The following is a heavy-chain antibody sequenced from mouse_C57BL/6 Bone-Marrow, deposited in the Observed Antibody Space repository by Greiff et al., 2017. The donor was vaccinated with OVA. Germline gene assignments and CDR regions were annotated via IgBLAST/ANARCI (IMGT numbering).Heavy chain of an antibody. J-gene: IGHJ3*01. D-gene: IGHD2-4*01. Sequence: QVQLKQSGPGLVAPSQSLSITCTVSGFSLTSYGVDWVRQSPGKGLEWLGVIWGVGSTNYNSALKSRLSISKDNSTSQVFLKMNSLQTDDTAMYYCSSGDYDYDGGFAYWGQGTLVTVSA. V-gene: IGHV2-6*01. CDR3: SSGDYDYDGGFAY. CDR1: GFSLTSYG. CDR2: IWGVGST.